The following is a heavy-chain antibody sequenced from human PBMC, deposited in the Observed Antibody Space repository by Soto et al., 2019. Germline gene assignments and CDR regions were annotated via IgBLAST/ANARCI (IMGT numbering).Heavy chain of an antibody. Sequence: EVQLLESGGGLVQPGGSLRLSCAASGFTFSSYAMSWDRQAPGNGLEWVSAISGSGGSTYYADSVKGRFTISRDNSKNTLYLLMNSLSAEDTAVYYCAKEMTIRNVDLLSGDRGEVWGQGTTVTVSS. V-gene: IGHV3-23*01. J-gene: IGHJ6*02. CDR2: ISGSGGST. CDR1: GFTFSSYA. D-gene: IGHD3-9*01. CDR3: AKEMTIRNVDLLSGDRGEV.